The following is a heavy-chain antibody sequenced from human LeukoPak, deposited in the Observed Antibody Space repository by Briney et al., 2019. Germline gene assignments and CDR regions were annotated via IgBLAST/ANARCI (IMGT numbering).Heavy chain of an antibody. CDR2: ISPYNGNT. J-gene: IGHJ4*02. V-gene: IGHV1-18*04. CDR3: ARECGAYYYDSSGYCNDH. Sequence: GASVKVSCKASGYTFTGYYMHWVRQAPGQGLEWMGWISPYNGNTNYAQKLQGRFTMTTDTSTSTAYMDLRSLRSDDTAVYYCARECGAYYYDSSGYCNDHWGQGTLVTVSS. D-gene: IGHD3-22*01. CDR1: GYTFTGYY.